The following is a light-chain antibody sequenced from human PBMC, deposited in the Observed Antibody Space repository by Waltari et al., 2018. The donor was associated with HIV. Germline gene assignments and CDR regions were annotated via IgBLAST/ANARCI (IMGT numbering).Light chain of an antibody. V-gene: IGKV4-1*01. CDR3: QQYYYTPYS. CDR1: QSLLYPANNNNY. Sequence: DIVMTQSPDSLAVSLGESASLNCKSSQSLLYPANNNNYLGWFQQKPGHPPKLLIYWAAIRDSGVPDRFSGSGSGTDFTLTISNLQAEDVAVYYCQQYYYTPYSFGQGTKLEIK. J-gene: IGKJ2*03. CDR2: WAA.